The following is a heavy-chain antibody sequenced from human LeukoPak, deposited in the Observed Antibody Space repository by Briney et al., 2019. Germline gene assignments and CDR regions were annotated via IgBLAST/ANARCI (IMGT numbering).Heavy chain of an antibody. D-gene: IGHD6-6*01. J-gene: IGHJ4*02. V-gene: IGHV3-23*01. Sequence: GGSLRLSCAASGFTFNTYAMSWVRQAPWERLQWVSGISDSGGNTYYADSVRGRFTFSRDNSKNTLYLQMNSLRAEDTAVYYCARHRSSWLIDYWGQGTLVTVSS. CDR1: GFTFNTYA. CDR3: ARHRSSWLIDY. CDR2: ISDSGGNT.